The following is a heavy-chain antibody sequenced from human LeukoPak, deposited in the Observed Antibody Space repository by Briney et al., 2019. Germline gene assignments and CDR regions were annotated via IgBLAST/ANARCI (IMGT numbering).Heavy chain of an antibody. J-gene: IGHJ4*02. Sequence: GRSLRRSSAASGFTFSTYGMHWVRQAPGKGLEWVAVISFDGSNKYYGDSVKGRFTISRDNSKNTLYLQMNSLRVEDTAVYYCARQSCTTSCYGFDYWGQGTLVTVSS. CDR2: ISFDGSNK. D-gene: IGHD2-2*01. V-gene: IGHV3-33*01. CDR3: ARQSCTTSCYGFDY. CDR1: GFTFSTYG.